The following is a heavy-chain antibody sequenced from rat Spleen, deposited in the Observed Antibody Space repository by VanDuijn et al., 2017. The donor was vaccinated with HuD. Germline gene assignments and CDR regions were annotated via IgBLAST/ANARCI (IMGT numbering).Heavy chain of an antibody. V-gene: IGHV5-22*01. J-gene: IGHJ4*01. D-gene: IGHD1-12*03. Sequence: EVQLVESGGGLVQPGGSLKLSCAASGFTFSNFGMHWIRQAPTKGLEWVASISYEGTTNYYGDSVKGRFTISRDNAKSTLYLQMSKLGSEDTASYYCARHHYDGYYHGPVLGVMDAWGQGASVTVSS. CDR3: ARHHYDGYYHGPVLGVMDA. CDR2: ISYEGTTN. CDR1: GFTFSNFG.